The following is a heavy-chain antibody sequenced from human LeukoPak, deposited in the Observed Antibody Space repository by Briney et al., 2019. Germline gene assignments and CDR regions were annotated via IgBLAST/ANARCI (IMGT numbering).Heavy chain of an antibody. CDR1: GFTLSSYA. V-gene: IGHV3-30*04. CDR3: ARDFTAARPYYFDY. Sequence: GGSLRLSCAASGFTLSSYAMHWVRQAPGKGLEWVAVISYDGSNKYYADSVKGRFTISRDNSKNTLYLQINSLRAEDTAVYYCARDFTAARPYYFDYWGQGTLVTVSS. D-gene: IGHD6-6*01. J-gene: IGHJ4*02. CDR2: ISYDGSNK.